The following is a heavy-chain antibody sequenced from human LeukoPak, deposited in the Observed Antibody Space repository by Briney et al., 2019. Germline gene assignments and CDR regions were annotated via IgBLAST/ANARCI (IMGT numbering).Heavy chain of an antibody. V-gene: IGHV3-21*01. D-gene: IGHD4-17*01. Sequence: GGSLRLSCAASGFTFSSYSMNWVRQAPGKGLEWVSSISSSSSYIYYADSVKGRFTISRDNAKNSLYLQMNSLRAEDTAVYYCAIPLYGEVDASPDYWGQGTLVTVSS. CDR3: AIPLYGEVDASPDY. J-gene: IGHJ4*02. CDR1: GFTFSSYS. CDR2: ISSSSSYI.